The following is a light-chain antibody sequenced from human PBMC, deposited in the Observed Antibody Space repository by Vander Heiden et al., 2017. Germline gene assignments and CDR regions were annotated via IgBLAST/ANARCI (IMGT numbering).Light chain of an antibody. CDR3: LQSLGPQWS. CDR1: QNLTQY. J-gene: IGKJ1*01. V-gene: IGKV1-39*01. Sequence: DIQMTQPPSSLSSPVGHRVTLSCPASQNLTQYLNWYQQKPGKAPSLLIFGATNLKAGVPSRFSGSGSEPDFTLTISSLQVEDIGTYYCLQSLGPQWSFGQGTRLEIK. CDR2: GAT.